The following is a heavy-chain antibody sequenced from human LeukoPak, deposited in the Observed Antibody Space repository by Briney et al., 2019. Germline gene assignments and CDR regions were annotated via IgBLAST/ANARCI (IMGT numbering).Heavy chain of an antibody. D-gene: IGHD6-19*01. J-gene: IGHJ5*02. V-gene: IGHV3-48*03. CDR3: ARATRLEGFDP. Sequence: GGSLRLSCAASGFTSSSYEMNWVRQAPGKGLEWVSYISSSGSTIYYADSVKGRFTISRDNAKNSLYLQMNSLRAEDTAVYYCARATRLEGFDPWGQGTLVTVSS. CDR1: GFTSSSYE. CDR2: ISSSGSTI.